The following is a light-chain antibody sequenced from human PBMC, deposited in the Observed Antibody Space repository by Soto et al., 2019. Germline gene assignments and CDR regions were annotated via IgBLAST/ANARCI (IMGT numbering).Light chain of an antibody. CDR1: QSISRW. J-gene: IGKJ1*01. CDR3: QPYSSYWT. CDR2: DAT. Sequence: DIKISQSPSTLSGYVRDRVTITCRASQSISRWLAWYQQKPGKAPKLLIHDATSLESGVPSRFSGSGSGTEFTLTISSLQPDDFATYYCQPYSSYWTFAQGTKVDIK. V-gene: IGKV1-5*01.